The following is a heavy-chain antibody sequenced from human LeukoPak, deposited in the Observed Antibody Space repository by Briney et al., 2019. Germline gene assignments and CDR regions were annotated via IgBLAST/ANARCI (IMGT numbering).Heavy chain of an antibody. CDR2: IDPSDSYT. D-gene: IGHD6-13*01. CDR1: GYSFTSYW. J-gene: IGHJ4*02. CDR3: ARNPLEYSSSWYRDY. Sequence: GESLKIPCKGSGYSFTSYWISWVRQMPGKGLEWMGRIDPSDSYTNYSPSFQGHVTISADKSISTAYLQWSSLKASDTAMYYCARNPLEYSSSWYRDYWGQGTLVTVSS. V-gene: IGHV5-10-1*01.